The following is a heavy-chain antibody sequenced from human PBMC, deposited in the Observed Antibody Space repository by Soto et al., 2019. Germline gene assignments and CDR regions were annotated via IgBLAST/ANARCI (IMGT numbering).Heavy chain of an antibody. V-gene: IGHV4-31*03. CDR1: GGSISSGGYY. Sequence: QVQLQESGPGLVKPSQTLSLTCTVSGGSISSGGYYWSWIRQHPGKGLEWIGYIYYSGSNYYNPSLKRRVTISVDTSKNTFSLKLSSVTAADTAVYYCARDYRASYPAYYYYGMDVWGQGTTVTVSS. J-gene: IGHJ6*02. CDR2: IYYSGSN. D-gene: IGHD3-16*02. CDR3: ARDYRASYPAYYYYGMDV.